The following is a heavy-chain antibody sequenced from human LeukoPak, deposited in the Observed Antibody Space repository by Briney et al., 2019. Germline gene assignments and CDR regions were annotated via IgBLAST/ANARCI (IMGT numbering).Heavy chain of an antibody. V-gene: IGHV3-43*01. Sequence: GGCLRLSCVASRFTFVHYTLLWLDPAAGKVLAWVSLISWDGGSTYYADSVKGRFTISRDNSKNSLYLQMNSLRTEDTALYYCAKDDYGAGSPDYWGQGTLVTVSS. CDR2: ISWDGGST. J-gene: IGHJ4*02. CDR1: RFTFVHYT. D-gene: IGHD3-10*01. CDR3: AKDDYGAGSPDY.